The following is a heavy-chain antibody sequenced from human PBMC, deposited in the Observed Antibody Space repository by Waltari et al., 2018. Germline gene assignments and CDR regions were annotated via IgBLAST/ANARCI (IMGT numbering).Heavy chain of an antibody. CDR2: ITSDGTRT. D-gene: IGHD2-15*01. CDR1: GLTFSTYW. CDR3: ASHRPGGYGMDV. Sequence: VQLVESGGGLVQRGGSLRLSCEASGLTFSTYWMCWVRQVPGKGLVWVSTITSDGTRTRYADSVKGRFTISRDNAKNTLYLQTNSLRAEDTAVYYCASHRPGGYGMDVWGHGTTVTVSS. J-gene: IGHJ6*02. V-gene: IGHV3-74*01.